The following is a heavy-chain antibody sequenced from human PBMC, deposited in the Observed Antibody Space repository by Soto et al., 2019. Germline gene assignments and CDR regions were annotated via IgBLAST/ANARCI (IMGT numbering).Heavy chain of an antibody. V-gene: IGHV3-53*01. D-gene: IGHD1-7*01. J-gene: IGHJ6*02. CDR2: IYSGGST. Sequence: GGSLRLSCAASGFTVSSNYMSWVRQAPGKGLEWVSVIYSGGSTYYADSVKGRFTIPRDNSKNTLYLQMNSLRAEDTAVYYCARDEGITGTTYYGMDVWGQGTTVTVSS. CDR1: GFTVSSNY. CDR3: ARDEGITGTTYYGMDV.